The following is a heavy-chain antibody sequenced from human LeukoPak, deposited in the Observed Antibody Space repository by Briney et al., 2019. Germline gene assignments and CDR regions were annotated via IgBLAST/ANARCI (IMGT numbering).Heavy chain of an antibody. V-gene: IGHV4-59*08. CDR3: ARHKWSLSLDV. CDR1: GGSISNFY. D-gene: IGHD2-15*01. CDR2: IYYSGST. Sequence: PSETLSLTCIVSGGSISNFYWSWIRQPPGKGLEWIGYIYYSGSTNYNPSLKSRVTISVDTSKNQFSLKLSSVTAADTAVYYCARHKWSLSLDVWGQGTTVTVSS. J-gene: IGHJ6*02.